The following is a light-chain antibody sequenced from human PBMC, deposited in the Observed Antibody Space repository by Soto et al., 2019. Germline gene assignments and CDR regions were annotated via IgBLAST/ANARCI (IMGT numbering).Light chain of an antibody. J-gene: IGKJ1*01. V-gene: IGKV3D-15*01. CDR1: QSVRSN. Sequence: EIVLTHSPATLSVSPCERAKLSFSASQSVRSNLAWYQQKPGQDPRLLIYAASTRATGIPARFSGSGSGTEITLTISSLQSEDFAVYYCQQYNNWPPWTFGQGTKV. CDR2: AAS. CDR3: QQYNNWPPWT.